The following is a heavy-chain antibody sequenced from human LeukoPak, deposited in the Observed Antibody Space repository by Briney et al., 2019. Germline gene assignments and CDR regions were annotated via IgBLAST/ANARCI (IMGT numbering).Heavy chain of an antibody. V-gene: IGHV3-9*01. CDR1: RFTFDDYA. CDR3: AKGAGDCSGGSCYYFDY. D-gene: IGHD2-15*01. Sequence: GGSLRLSCAASRFTFDDYAMHWVRQAPGKGLEWVSGISWNSGYIGYEDSVKGRFTISRDNAKNSLYLQMNSLRAEDTAVYYCAKGAGDCSGGSCYYFDYWGQGTLVTVSS. J-gene: IGHJ4*02. CDR2: ISWNSGYI.